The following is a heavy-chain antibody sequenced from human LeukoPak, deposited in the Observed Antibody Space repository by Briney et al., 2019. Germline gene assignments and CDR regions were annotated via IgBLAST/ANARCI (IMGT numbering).Heavy chain of an antibody. Sequence: PGGSLRLSCAASGFTFSSYEMNWVRQAPGKGLEWVSYISSSGSTIYYADSVKGRFTISRDNAKNSLYLQMNSLRAEDTAVYYCARDTQQLVYGMDVWGQGTTVTVSS. D-gene: IGHD6-13*01. V-gene: IGHV3-48*03. CDR1: GFTFSSYE. CDR3: ARDTQQLVYGMDV. J-gene: IGHJ6*02. CDR2: ISSSGSTI.